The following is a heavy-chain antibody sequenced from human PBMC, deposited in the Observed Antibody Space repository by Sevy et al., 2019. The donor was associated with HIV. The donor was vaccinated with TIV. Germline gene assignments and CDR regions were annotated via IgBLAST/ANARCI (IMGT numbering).Heavy chain of an antibody. CDR3: ARREDNWFDP. CDR2: IYYTGST. Sequence: SETLSLTCTVSKGSISDYYWSWIRQPPGKGLEWIGYIYYTGSTNYNPSLKSRVTISIDTSKSQFSLKLSSVTAADTAVYFCARREDNWFDPWGQGTLVTVSS. D-gene: IGHD1-26*01. J-gene: IGHJ5*02. CDR1: KGSISDYY. V-gene: IGHV4-59*01.